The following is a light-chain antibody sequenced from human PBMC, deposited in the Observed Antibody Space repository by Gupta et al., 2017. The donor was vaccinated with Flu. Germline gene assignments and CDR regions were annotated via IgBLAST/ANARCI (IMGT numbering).Light chain of an antibody. Sequence: DIQMTQSPSSLSASVGDRVTITCRASQSISSYLNWYQQKPGKAPKFLIYAASILQSGVPSRFSDPGSLTDFTLRIIRLHPKDITTYYCLQSYGTALTFGEGTRLEIK. CDR3: LQSYGTALT. V-gene: IGKV1-39*01. J-gene: IGKJ5*01. CDR1: QSISSY. CDR2: AAS.